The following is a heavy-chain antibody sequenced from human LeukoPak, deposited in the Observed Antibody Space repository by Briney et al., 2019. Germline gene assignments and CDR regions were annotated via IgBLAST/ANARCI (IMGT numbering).Heavy chain of an antibody. Sequence: PGRSLRLSCAASGFTFSSYGMHWVRQAPGKGLEWVAVIWYDGGNKYYADSVKGRFTISRDNSKNTLYLQMNSLRAEDTAVYYCARGLRGYYYYYYMDVWGKGTTVTVSS. D-gene: IGHD6-19*01. CDR1: GFTFSSYG. CDR3: ARGLRGYYYYYYMDV. J-gene: IGHJ6*03. CDR2: IWYDGGNK. V-gene: IGHV3-33*01.